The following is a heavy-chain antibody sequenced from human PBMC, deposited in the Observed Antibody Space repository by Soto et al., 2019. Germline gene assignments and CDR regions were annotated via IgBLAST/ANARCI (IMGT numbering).Heavy chain of an antibody. CDR2: IKQDGSEK. J-gene: IGHJ6*02. Sequence: GESLKISCAASGFTFSSYWMSWVRQAPGKGLEWVANIKQDGSEKYYVDSVKGRFTISRDNAKNSLYLQMNSLRAEDTAVYYCARDWGELLYYYYYYGMDVWGQGTTVTVSS. CDR1: GFTFSSYW. D-gene: IGHD1-26*01. CDR3: ARDWGELLYYYYYYGMDV. V-gene: IGHV3-7*01.